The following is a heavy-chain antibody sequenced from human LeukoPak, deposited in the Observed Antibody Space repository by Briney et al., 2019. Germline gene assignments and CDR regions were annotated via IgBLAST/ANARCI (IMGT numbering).Heavy chain of an antibody. CDR3: ASGVYCSSTGCYPNWFDP. Sequence: PSETLSLTCTVSGGSITSYYWSWIRQPPGKGLEWIGYISYSGSTNYNPSLKSRVTISLDTSKNQFSLKLSSVTAADTAVYYCASGVYCSSTGCYPNWFDPWGQGTLVTVSS. J-gene: IGHJ5*02. V-gene: IGHV4-59*01. D-gene: IGHD2-2*01. CDR2: ISYSGST. CDR1: GGSITSYY.